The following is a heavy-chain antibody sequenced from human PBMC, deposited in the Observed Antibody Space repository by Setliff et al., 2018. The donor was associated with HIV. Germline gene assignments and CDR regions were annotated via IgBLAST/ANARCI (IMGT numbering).Heavy chain of an antibody. CDR2: IYASGST. CDR1: GGSFSSYH. CDR3: ARVGASGVPSTMDYYYMDV. Sequence: PSETLSLTCTVSGGSFSSYHWSWIRHRAGKGLEWIGHIYASGSTKYNPSLESRVTMSVDTSRTQFSLKLRSVTAADTAVYYCARVGASGVPSTMDYYYMDVWGKGTTVTVSS. V-gene: IGHV4-4*07. J-gene: IGHJ6*03. D-gene: IGHD3-10*01.